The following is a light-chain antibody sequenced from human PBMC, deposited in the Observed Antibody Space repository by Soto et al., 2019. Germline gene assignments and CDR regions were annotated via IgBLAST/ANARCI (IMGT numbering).Light chain of an antibody. Sequence: QSALTQPRSVSGSPGQSVTISCTGTSSNVGTYNYVSWYQQHPGKAPKLMIYDVTKRPSGVPDRFSGSKSGNTASLTISGLQAEDEAGYFCCSYAGNYTGVFGTGTKVTVL. CDR3: CSYAGNYTGV. J-gene: IGLJ1*01. CDR1: SSNVGTYNY. V-gene: IGLV2-11*01. CDR2: DVT.